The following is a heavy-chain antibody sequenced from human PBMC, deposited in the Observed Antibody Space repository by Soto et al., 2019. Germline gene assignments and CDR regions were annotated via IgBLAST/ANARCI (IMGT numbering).Heavy chain of an antibody. CDR1: GYSFTSYW. Sequence: GESLKISCKGSGYSFTSYWIGWVRQMPGKGLEWMGIIYPGDSDTRYSPPFQGQVTISADKSISTAYLQWSSLKASDTAMYYCARRNGYSGYDFLEDYFDYWGQGTLVTVSS. D-gene: IGHD5-12*01. CDR2: IYPGDSDT. J-gene: IGHJ4*02. CDR3: ARRNGYSGYDFLEDYFDY. V-gene: IGHV5-51*01.